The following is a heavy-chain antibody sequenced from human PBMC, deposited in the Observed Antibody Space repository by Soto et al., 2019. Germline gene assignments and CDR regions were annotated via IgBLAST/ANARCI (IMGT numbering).Heavy chain of an antibody. Sequence: MQMVESGGGSVQPGGSLRLSCAASGFPFSHYWMHWARQTPAKGLVWVSRINPAGTITNYADSVEGRFTISRDNADSALFLQMNSLSAEDTAIFYCTSDTFGLRDTWGQGTLVSVSS. CDR2: INPAGTIT. CDR1: GFPFSHYW. V-gene: IGHV3-74*01. J-gene: IGHJ5*02. CDR3: TSDTFGLRDT. D-gene: IGHD3-16*01.